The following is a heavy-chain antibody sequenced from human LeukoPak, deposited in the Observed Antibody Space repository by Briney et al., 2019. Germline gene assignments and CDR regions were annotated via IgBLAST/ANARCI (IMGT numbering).Heavy chain of an antibody. CDR2: IRGSGGST. CDR1: GFTFSSYA. Sequence: GGSLRLSCAPSGFTFSSYAMSWVRQAPGKGLEWVSAIRGSGGSTYYADSVKGRFTISRDNSKNTLYLQMNSLRAGDTAVYYCAKDQSGRYFDWLFPRYYFDYWGQGTLVTVSS. D-gene: IGHD3-9*01. V-gene: IGHV3-23*01. CDR3: AKDQSGRYFDWLFPRYYFDY. J-gene: IGHJ4*02.